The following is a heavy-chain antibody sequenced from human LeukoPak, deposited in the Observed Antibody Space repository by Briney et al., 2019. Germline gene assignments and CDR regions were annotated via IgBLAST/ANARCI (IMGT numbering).Heavy chain of an antibody. CDR2: IYYSGST. CDR3: ARRWNLVAAAGTFDY. CDR1: GGSISSSSYY. Sequence: SETLSLTCTVSGGSISSSSYYWGWIRQPPGKWLEWIGSIYYSGSTYYNPSLKSRVTISVDTSKNQFSLKLSSVTAADTAVYYCARRWNLVAAAGTFDYWGQGTLVTVSS. V-gene: IGHV4-39*01. J-gene: IGHJ4*02. D-gene: IGHD6-13*01.